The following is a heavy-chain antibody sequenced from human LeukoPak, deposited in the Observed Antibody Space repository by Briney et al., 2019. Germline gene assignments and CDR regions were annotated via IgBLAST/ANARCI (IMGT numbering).Heavy chain of an antibody. D-gene: IGHD6-19*01. CDR1: GGSFSGYY. Sequence: SETLSLTCAVYGGSFSGYYWSWIRQPPGKGLEWIGEINHSGSTNYNPSLKSRVTISVVTSKNQFSLKLSSVTAADTAVYYCARKGSGLRPWGQGTLVTVSS. V-gene: IGHV4-34*01. CDR2: INHSGST. CDR3: ARKGSGLRP. J-gene: IGHJ4*02.